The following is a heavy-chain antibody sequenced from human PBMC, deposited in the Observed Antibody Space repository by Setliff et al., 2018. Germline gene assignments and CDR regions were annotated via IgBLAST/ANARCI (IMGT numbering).Heavy chain of an antibody. CDR3: ARGGTYRYFDY. V-gene: IGHV4-59*01. Sequence: SETLSLTCSVSGDSISDASICGWIRQPPGKGLEFIGYVYYNGAANYDPSFKSRVTMSVDTSKTQFSLKLNSLTAADTAVYYCARGGTYRYFDYWGQGALVTVSS. CDR1: GDSISDAS. J-gene: IGHJ4*02. CDR2: VYYNGAA.